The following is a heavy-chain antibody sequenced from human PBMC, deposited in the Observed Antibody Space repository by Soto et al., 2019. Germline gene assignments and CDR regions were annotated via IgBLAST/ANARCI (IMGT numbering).Heavy chain of an antibody. D-gene: IGHD2-2*01. CDR1: GFTFSDYF. J-gene: IGHJ5*02. Sequence: GGSLRLSCAASGFTFSDYFMSWIRQAPGKGLEWVSFISGSSDNIKYADSVKGRFTISRDNAKNSLYLQMNSLRAEDTAVYYCVRDSARIVVVPRVDGDNWLDPWGQGTLVTVTS. CDR2: ISGSSDNI. CDR3: VRDSARIVVVPRVDGDNWLDP. V-gene: IGHV3-11*06.